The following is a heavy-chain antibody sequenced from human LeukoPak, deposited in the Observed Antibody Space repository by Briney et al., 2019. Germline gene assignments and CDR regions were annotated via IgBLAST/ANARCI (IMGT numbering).Heavy chain of an antibody. Sequence: SVKVSSKASRGTFSSYAISWVRQAPGQGLEWMGRIIPIFGIANYAQKFQGRVTITADKSTSTAYMELSSLRSEDTAVYYCARDPPTPGYSSSWRDYYYYGMDVWGQGTTVTVSS. CDR2: IIPIFGIA. CDR3: ARDPPTPGYSSSWRDYYYYGMDV. CDR1: RGTFSSYA. V-gene: IGHV1-69*04. D-gene: IGHD6-13*01. J-gene: IGHJ6*02.